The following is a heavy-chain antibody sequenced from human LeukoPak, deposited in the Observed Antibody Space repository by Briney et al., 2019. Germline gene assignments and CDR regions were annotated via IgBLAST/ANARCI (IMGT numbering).Heavy chain of an antibody. Sequence: GGSLRLSCAASGFTLSNAWMSWVRQAPGKGLEWVGRIKSKTDGGTTDYAAPVKGRFTISRDDSKNTLYLQMNSLKTEDTAVYYCTAGVGYSDFDYWGQGTLVTVSS. D-gene: IGHD3-22*01. V-gene: IGHV3-15*01. CDR2: IKSKTDGGTT. CDR3: TAGVGYSDFDY. CDR1: GFTLSNAW. J-gene: IGHJ4*02.